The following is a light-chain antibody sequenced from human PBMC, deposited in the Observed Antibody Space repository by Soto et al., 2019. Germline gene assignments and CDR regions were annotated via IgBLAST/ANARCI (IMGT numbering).Light chain of an antibody. CDR1: RSNVGTYNL. Sequence: QSALTQPASVSGSPGQSITISCTGTRSNVGTYNLVSWYQQHPGKAPKLIIYEGSERPSGVSIRFSGSKSGNTASLTISGRQDEDEADYYCCSYEDGDTYVFGTGTKLTVL. V-gene: IGLV2-23*01. J-gene: IGLJ1*01. CDR3: CSYEDGDTYV. CDR2: EGS.